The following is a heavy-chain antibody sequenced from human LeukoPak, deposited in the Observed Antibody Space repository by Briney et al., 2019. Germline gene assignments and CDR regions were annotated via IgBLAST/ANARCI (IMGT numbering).Heavy chain of an antibody. V-gene: IGHV3-21*01. CDR2: ISTSSSYI. CDR3: ARAHGAGGLGYYYMDV. Sequence: GGSLRLSCAASGFTFSSYAMSWVRQAPGKGLEWVSSISTSSSYIYYADSVKGRFTISRDNAKNSLYLQMNRLRAEDTALYYCARAHGAGGLGYYYMDVWGKGTTVTISS. D-gene: IGHD6-19*01. CDR1: GFTFSSYA. J-gene: IGHJ6*03.